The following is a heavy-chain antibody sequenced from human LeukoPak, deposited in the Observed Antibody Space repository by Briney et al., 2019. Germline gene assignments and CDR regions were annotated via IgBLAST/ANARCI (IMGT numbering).Heavy chain of an antibody. CDR2: ISYDGSNK. Sequence: GGSLRLSCAASGFTFSSYWMSWVRQAPGKGLEWVAVISYDGSNKYYADSVKGRFTISRDNSKNTLYLQMNSLRAEDTAVYYCAKTAPTGTNGVCLGDWGQGTLVTVSS. J-gene: IGHJ4*02. D-gene: IGHD2-8*01. CDR1: GFTFSSYW. V-gene: IGHV3-30*18. CDR3: AKTAPTGTNGVCLGD.